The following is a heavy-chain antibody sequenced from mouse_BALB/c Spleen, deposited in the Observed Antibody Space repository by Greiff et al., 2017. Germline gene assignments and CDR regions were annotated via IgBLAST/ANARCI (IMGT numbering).Heavy chain of an antibody. CDR2: INPSTGYT. J-gene: IGHJ4*01. Sequence: QVQLQQSGAELAKPGASVKMSCKASGYTFTSYWMHWVKQRPGQGLEWIGYINPSTGYTEYNQKFKDKATLIADKSSSTAYMQLSSLTSEDSAVYYCARKELYYDYAMDYWGQGTSVTVSS. CDR1: GYTFTSYW. D-gene: IGHD2-1*01. V-gene: IGHV1-7*01. CDR3: ARKELYYDYAMDY.